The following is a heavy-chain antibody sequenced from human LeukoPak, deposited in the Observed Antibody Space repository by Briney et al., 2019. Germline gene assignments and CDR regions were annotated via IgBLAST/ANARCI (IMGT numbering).Heavy chain of an antibody. CDR3: VGDYAYYMDV. D-gene: IGHD2-15*01. CDR2: ISSSGSTI. Sequence: GGSLRLSLAASGLTFLEYYRSWIRPAPGKGVAGVSYISSSGSTIYYACSVQGGFTISRDNAKHSLYLQMNSLRAEDTAVYYCVGDYAYYMDVWGKGPAVTVSS. J-gene: IGHJ6*03. V-gene: IGHV3-11*04. CDR1: GLTFLEYY.